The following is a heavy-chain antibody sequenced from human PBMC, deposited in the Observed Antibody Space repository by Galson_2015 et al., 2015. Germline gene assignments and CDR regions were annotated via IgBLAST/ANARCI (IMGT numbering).Heavy chain of an antibody. D-gene: IGHD3-22*01. CDR1: GFTFSDYY. V-gene: IGHV3-11*01. Sequence: SLRLSCAASGFTFSDYYMSWIRQAPGKGLEWVSYISSSGSTIYYADSVKGRFTISRDNAKNSLYLQMNSLRAEDTAVYYCAPETGYYDSSGYSRADAFDIWGQGTMVTVSS. J-gene: IGHJ3*02. CDR2: ISSSGSTI. CDR3: APETGYYDSSGYSRADAFDI.